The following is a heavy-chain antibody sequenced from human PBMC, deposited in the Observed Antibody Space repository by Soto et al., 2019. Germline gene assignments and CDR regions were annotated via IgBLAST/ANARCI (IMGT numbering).Heavy chain of an antibody. CDR1: GYTLTELS. J-gene: IGHJ4*02. CDR3: ATSITPKAAAGTGFDY. Sequence: ASVKVSCKVSGYTLTELSMHWVRQAPGKGLEWMGGFDPEDGETIYAQKFQGRVTMTEDTSTDTAYMELSSLRSEDTAVYYCATSITPKAAAGTGFDYWGQGTLVTVSS. D-gene: IGHD6-13*01. CDR2: FDPEDGET. V-gene: IGHV1-24*01.